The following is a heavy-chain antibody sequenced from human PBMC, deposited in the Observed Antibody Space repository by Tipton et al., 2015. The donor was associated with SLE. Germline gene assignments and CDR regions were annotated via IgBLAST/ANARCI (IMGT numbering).Heavy chain of an antibody. CDR2: IYSGGST. D-gene: IGHD6-25*01. J-gene: IGHJ4*02. CDR1: GFTVSSNY. Sequence: SLRLSCAASGFTVSSNYMSWVRQAPGKGLEWVSVIYSGGSTYYADSVKGRSTISRENSKNTLYLQMNSLRAEDTAVYYCARDLCGYSSAGGDWGQGTLVTVSS. V-gene: IGHV3-53*01. CDR3: ARDLCGYSSAGGD.